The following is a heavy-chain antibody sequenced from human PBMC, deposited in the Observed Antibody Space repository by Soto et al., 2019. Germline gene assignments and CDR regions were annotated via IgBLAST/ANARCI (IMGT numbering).Heavy chain of an antibody. D-gene: IGHD3-10*01. J-gene: IGHJ4*02. Sequence: SETLSLTCAVSGDSISSDKWWSWVRQPPGKGLEWIGEIHHSGNSNYNPSLKSRVIISVDKSKNQFSLKLSSVTAADTAVYYCARESKGSTMVRGGPCYFDYWGQGTLVTVSS. V-gene: IGHV4-4*02. CDR1: GDSISSDKW. CDR2: IHHSGNS. CDR3: ARESKGSTMVRGGPCYFDY.